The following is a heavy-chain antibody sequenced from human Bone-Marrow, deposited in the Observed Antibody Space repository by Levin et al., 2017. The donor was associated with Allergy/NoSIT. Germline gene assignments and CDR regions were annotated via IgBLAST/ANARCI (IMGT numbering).Heavy chain of an antibody. CDR1: GFTFSDYY. J-gene: IGHJ4*02. Sequence: HGESLKISCAASGFTFSDYYMIWIRQSPGKGLDWISYITVGGSTSYADSVKGRFTISRDDAKSSVYLQMSGLRVEDTAVYYCARGSTFYDSSGSLDLWGQGTLVSVSS. CDR3: ARGSTFYDSSGSLDL. V-gene: IGHV3-11*01. D-gene: IGHD3-22*01. CDR2: ITVGGST.